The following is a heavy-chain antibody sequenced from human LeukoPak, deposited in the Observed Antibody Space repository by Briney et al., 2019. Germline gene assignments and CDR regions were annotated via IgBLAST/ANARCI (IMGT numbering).Heavy chain of an antibody. Sequence: GGSLRLSCAASGFTFSSYWMSWVRQAPGKGLEWVAVISYDGSNKYYADSVKGRFTISRDNSKNTLYLQMNSLRAEDTAVYYCARDVPHIVVVTSHWFDPWGQGTLVTVSS. J-gene: IGHJ5*02. CDR1: GFTFSSYW. CDR2: ISYDGSNK. CDR3: ARDVPHIVVVTSHWFDP. D-gene: IGHD2-21*02. V-gene: IGHV3-30-3*01.